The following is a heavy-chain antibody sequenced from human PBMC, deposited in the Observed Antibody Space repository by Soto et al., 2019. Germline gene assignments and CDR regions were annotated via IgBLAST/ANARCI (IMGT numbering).Heavy chain of an antibody. CDR2: IYYSGST. CDR1: GGSISSSSYY. J-gene: IGHJ3*02. CDR3: ARHVXPLLEMATIRDEDAFDI. Sequence: KPSETLSLTCSVSGGSISSSSYYWGWIRQPPGKGLEWIGSIYYSGSTYYNPSLKSRVTISVDTSKNQFSLKLSSVTAADTAVYYCARHVXPLLEMATIRDEDAFDIWGQGTMVTVSS. D-gene: IGHD5-12*01. V-gene: IGHV4-39*01.